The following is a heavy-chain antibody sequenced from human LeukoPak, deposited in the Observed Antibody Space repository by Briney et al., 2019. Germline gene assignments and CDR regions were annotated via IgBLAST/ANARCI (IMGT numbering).Heavy chain of an antibody. D-gene: IGHD6-13*01. J-gene: IGHJ5*02. CDR2: INWNGGST. Sequence: GGSLRLSCAASGFTFDDYGMSWVRQAPGKGLEWVSGINWNGGSTGYADSVKGRFTISRDNAKNSLYLQMNSLRAEDTALYYCARDRGMRGSSSWSNWFDPWGQGTLVTVSS. CDR3: ARDRGMRGSSSWSNWFDP. V-gene: IGHV3-20*04. CDR1: GFTFDDYG.